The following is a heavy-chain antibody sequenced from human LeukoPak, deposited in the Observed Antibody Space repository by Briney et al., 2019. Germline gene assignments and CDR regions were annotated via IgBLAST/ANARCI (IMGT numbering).Heavy chain of an antibody. D-gene: IGHD3-10*01. V-gene: IGHV3-7*01. CDR2: IKQDGSEK. Sequence: GGSLRLSCAASGFTISSYWMNWVRQAPGKGLEWVANIKQDGSEKYYGDSVRGRLTISRDNAKNSVYLQMNSLRAEDTAVYYCTRRGLWGQGTLVTVSS. J-gene: IGHJ4*02. CDR3: TRRGL. CDR1: GFTISSYW.